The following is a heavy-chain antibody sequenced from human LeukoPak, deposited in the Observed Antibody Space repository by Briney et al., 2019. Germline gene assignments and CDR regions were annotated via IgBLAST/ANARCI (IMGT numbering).Heavy chain of an antibody. D-gene: IGHD3-3*01. V-gene: IGHV3-30*18. CDR2: ISYDGSNI. CDR3: AKSRNVWSDYYSFDY. J-gene: IGHJ4*02. CDR1: GFTFSSYG. Sequence: PPGRSLRLYCAASGFTFSSYGMQWVRQAPGKGLEWVAVISYDGSNIYYVDSVKGRFTISRDNSQNTLYLQMNSLIVDDTAVYYCAKSRNVWSDYYSFDYWGQGTLVTVSS.